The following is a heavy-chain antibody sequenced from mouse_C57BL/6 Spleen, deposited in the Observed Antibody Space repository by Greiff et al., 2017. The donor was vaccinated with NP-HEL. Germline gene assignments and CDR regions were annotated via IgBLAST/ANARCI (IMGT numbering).Heavy chain of an antibody. Sequence: EVQRVESGGGLVKPGGSLKLSCAASGFTFSDYGMHWVRQAPEKGLEWVAYISSGSSTIYYADTVKGRFTISRDNAKNTLFLQMTSLRSEDTAMYYCASYYYYAMDYWGQGTSVTVSS. CDR1: GFTFSDYG. CDR2: ISSGSSTI. CDR3: ASYYYYAMDY. J-gene: IGHJ4*01. D-gene: IGHD2-1*01. V-gene: IGHV5-17*01.